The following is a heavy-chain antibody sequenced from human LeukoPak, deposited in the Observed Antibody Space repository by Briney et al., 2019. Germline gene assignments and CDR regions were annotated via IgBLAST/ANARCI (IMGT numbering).Heavy chain of an antibody. CDR1: GGSISSYY. CDR3: SRHAKTYYGSGSYSTNFDN. J-gene: IGHJ4*02. D-gene: IGHD3-10*01. V-gene: IGHV4-59*08. Sequence: SETLSLTCTVSGGSISSYYWSWIRQPPGKGLEWIGYIYYSGSTNYNPSLKSRVTISVDTSKNQFSLKLSSVTAADTAVYYCSRHAKTYYGSGSYSTNFDNWGQGTLVTVSS. CDR2: IYYSGST.